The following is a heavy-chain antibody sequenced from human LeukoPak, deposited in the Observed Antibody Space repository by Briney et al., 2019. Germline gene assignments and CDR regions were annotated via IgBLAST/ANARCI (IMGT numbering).Heavy chain of an antibody. CDR1: GDSISSGGYY. V-gene: IGHV4-31*03. Sequence: SETLSLTCTVSGDSISSGGYYWSWIRQHPGKGLEWIGYIYYSGSTYYNPSLKSRVTISVDTSKNQFSLKLSSVTAADTAVYYCARAPGVLRYFDWPLTFDYWGQGTLVTVSS. J-gene: IGHJ4*02. CDR2: IYYSGST. D-gene: IGHD3-9*01. CDR3: ARAPGVLRYFDWPLTFDY.